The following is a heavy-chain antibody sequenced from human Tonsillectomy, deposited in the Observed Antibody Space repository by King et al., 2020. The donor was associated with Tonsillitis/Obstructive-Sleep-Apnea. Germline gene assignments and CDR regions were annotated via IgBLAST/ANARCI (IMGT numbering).Heavy chain of an antibody. CDR1: GGTFSSYA. CDR3: AREGTCRGSWGYNWFDS. CDR2: VIPSPGIR. V-gene: IGHV1-69*04. Sequence: QLVQSGAEVKKTGSSVKVSCKASGGTFSSYAISWVRQAPGQGLEWMGRVIPSPGIRKSAQKFQGRVTISADKYTTTAYMELSSLRYEDTAVYYCAREGTCRGSWGYNWFDSWGQGTLVTVSS. D-gene: IGHD3-10*01. J-gene: IGHJ5*01.